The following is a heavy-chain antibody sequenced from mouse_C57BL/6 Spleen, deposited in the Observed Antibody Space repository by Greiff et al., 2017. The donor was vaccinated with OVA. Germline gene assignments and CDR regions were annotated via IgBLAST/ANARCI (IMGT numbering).Heavy chain of an antibody. Sequence: QVQLQQSGAELVRPGASVTLSCKASGYTFTDYEMHWVKQTPVHGLEWIGAIDPETGGTAYNQKFKGKAILTADKSSSTAYMELRSLTSEDSAVYYCTRGDDGNYAMDYWGQGTSVTVSS. J-gene: IGHJ4*01. V-gene: IGHV1-15*01. CDR1: GYTFTDYE. CDR2: IDPETGGT. CDR3: TRGDDGNYAMDY. D-gene: IGHD2-3*01.